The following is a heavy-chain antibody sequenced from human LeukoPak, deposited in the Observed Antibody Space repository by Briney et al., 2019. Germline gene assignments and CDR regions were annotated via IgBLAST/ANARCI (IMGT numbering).Heavy chain of an antibody. CDR1: GYTFTDYY. V-gene: IGHV1-2*06. CDR3: AKDKVGDDSGLVDY. CDR2: INPKSGGT. J-gene: IGHJ4*02. D-gene: IGHD3-22*01. Sequence: GASVKVSCKASGYTFTDYYIHWVRQAPGQGREWMGRINPKSGGTNYAQKFQGRVTMTRDTSISTAYMEVISLRSDDTAVYYCAKDKVGDDSGLVDYWGQGILVTVSS.